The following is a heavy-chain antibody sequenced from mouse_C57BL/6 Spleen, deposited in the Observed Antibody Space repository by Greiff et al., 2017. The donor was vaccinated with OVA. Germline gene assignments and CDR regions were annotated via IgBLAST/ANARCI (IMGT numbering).Heavy chain of an antibody. J-gene: IGHJ1*03. CDR3: ARRSNLNPYWYFDV. CDR1: GYTFTSYW. V-gene: IGHV1-69*01. CDR2: IDPSDSYT. Sequence: VQLQQPGAELVMPGASVKLSCKASGYTFTSYWMHWVKQRPRQGLEWIGEIDPSDSYTNYNQKFKGKSTLTVDKSSSTAYMQLSSLTSEDSAVYYCARRSNLNPYWYFDVWGTGTTVTVSS. D-gene: IGHD2-5*01.